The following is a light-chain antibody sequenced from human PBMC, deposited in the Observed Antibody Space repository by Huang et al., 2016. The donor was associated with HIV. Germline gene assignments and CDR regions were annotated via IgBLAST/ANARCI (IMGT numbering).Light chain of an antibody. CDR2: DAS. CDR3: QQNYSPPFT. J-gene: IGKJ3*01. Sequence: DIQMTQSPPSLSASVGDRVTITCRPSQSISSYLNWYQQKPGKAPNPLIYDASSVQIGVPSRFSGSGSGTDFTLTISSLQPEDVASYYCQQNYSPPFTFGPGTKVDIK. CDR1: QSISSY. V-gene: IGKV1-39*01.